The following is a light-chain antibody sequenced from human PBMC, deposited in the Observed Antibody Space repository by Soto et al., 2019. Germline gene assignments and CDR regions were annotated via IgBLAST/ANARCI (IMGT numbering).Light chain of an antibody. CDR2: DAS. V-gene: IGKV3-15*01. Sequence: EIVMTQSPATLSVSPGERATLSCRASQSVSNSLAWYQQKPGQAPRLLIFDASTRATDIPARFSGSGSGTEFTLTISSLQSEDFAVYCCQQYNSWPYPFVQGTKLEI. CDR3: QQYNSWPYP. J-gene: IGKJ2*01. CDR1: QSVSNS.